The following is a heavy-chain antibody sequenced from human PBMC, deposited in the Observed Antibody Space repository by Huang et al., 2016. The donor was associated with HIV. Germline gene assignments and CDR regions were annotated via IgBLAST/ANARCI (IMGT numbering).Heavy chain of an antibody. CDR3: ATKTAGMDI. CDR1: TFRFGAYW. Sequence: VESGGRLVQPGGSIRLSCVGSTFRFGAYWMSWVRQPPGKGLEWVAKSRQDESEKYYVDSVKGRFNISRDNAKKVVFLEMNNVRVEDTATYFCATKTAGMDIWGQGTTVTVS. V-gene: IGHV3-7*03. D-gene: IGHD1-7*01. CDR2: SRQDESEK. J-gene: IGHJ6*02.